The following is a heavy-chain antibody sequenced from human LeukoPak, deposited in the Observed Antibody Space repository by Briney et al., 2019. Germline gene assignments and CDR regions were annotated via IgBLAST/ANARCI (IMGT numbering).Heavy chain of an antibody. Sequence: SETLSPTCAVSGDSISTKNWWSWVRQPPGKGLEWIGEIYHTGSTNYTPSLKSRVTISLDKSKNQFSLKLSSVTAADTAVYYCARDSGLLTGHYNDAFDIWGQGTMVTVSS. CDR2: IYHTGST. CDR3: ARDSGLLTGHYNDAFDI. J-gene: IGHJ3*02. D-gene: IGHD3-9*01. CDR1: GDSISTKNW. V-gene: IGHV4-4*02.